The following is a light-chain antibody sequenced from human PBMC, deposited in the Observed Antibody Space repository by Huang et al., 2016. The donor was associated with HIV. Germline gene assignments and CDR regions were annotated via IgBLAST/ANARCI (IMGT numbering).Light chain of an antibody. V-gene: IGKV3D-15*01. CDR3: QHYSDWPPYT. Sequence: ETVMTQSPDTLSVSPGGRATFSCRASESVSSSLAWYQWKPGQAPRLLIYDASTRAPGIPARLSGSGSGTDFTLTISSLQSEDCAVYYCQHYSDWPPYTFGRGTKLEI. J-gene: IGKJ2*01. CDR1: ESVSSS. CDR2: DAS.